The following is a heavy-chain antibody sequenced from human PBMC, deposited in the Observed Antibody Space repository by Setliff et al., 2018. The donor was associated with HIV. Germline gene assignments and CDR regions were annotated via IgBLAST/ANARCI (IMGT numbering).Heavy chain of an antibody. D-gene: IGHD3-16*01. J-gene: IGHJ4*02. CDR3: ATYPRPPYDFEY. CDR1: GASMSGHY. Sequence: SETLSLTCTVPGASMSGHYWSWLRQSPGKTLEWIGYVYYTGTTNYNPSLQSRVTISLDTSKSQFSLKLTSATAADTAVYYCATYPRPPYDFEYWGQGNLVTVSS. CDR2: VYYTGTT. V-gene: IGHV4-59*11.